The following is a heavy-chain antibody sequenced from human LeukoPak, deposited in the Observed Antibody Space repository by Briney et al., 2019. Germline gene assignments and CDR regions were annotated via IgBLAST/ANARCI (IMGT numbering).Heavy chain of an antibody. Sequence: SETLSLTCAVYGGSFSGYYWSWIRQPPGKGLEWIGEINHSGSTNYNPSLKSRVTISVDTSKDQFSLKLSSVTAADTAVYYCARTDNRYRGCSTSCRNRWFDPWGQGTLVTVSS. CDR1: GGSFSGYY. D-gene: IGHD2-2*01. CDR3: ARTDNRYRGCSTSCRNRWFDP. V-gene: IGHV4-34*01. CDR2: INHSGST. J-gene: IGHJ5*02.